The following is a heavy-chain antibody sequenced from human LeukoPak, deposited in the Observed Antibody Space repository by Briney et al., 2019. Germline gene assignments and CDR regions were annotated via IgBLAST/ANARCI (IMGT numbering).Heavy chain of an antibody. V-gene: IGHV1-2*02. CDR3: ARVPSSPRIQGGRRLFDY. CDR2: INPNSGGT. Sequence: GASVKVSCKASGYTFTGYYMHWVRQAPGQGLGWMGWINPNSGGTNYAQKFQGRVTMTRDTSISTAYMELSRLRSDDTAVYYCARVPSSPRIQGGRRLFDYWGQGTLVTVSS. J-gene: IGHJ4*02. D-gene: IGHD5-18*01. CDR1: GYTFTGYY.